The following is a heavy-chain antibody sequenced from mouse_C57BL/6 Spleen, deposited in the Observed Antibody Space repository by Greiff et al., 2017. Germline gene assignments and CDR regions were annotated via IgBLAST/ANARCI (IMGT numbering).Heavy chain of an antibody. CDR1: GYTFTSYW. Sequence: QVQLQQPGAELVRPGTSVKLSCKASGYTFTSYWMHWVKQRPGQGLEWIGVIDPSASYTNYNQKFTGKATLTVDTSSSTSYMQLSSLTSEDSAVYYCARTGGSHWYFDVWGTGTTVTVAS. CDR2: IDPSASYT. D-gene: IGHD1-1*01. J-gene: IGHJ1*03. V-gene: IGHV1-59*01. CDR3: ARTGGSHWYFDV.